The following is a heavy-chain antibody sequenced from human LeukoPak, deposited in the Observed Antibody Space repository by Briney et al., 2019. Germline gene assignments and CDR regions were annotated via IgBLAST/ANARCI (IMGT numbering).Heavy chain of an antibody. V-gene: IGHV1-2*02. Sequence: GASVKVSCKASRYTFTGHYMHWERQAPGQGLEWMGWINPNSGGTNYAQKFQGRVTMTRDTSISTAYMELSSLRSEDTAVYYCARLITAAIDYWGQGTLVTLSS. CDR1: RYTFTGHY. CDR2: INPNSGGT. CDR3: ARLITAAIDY. J-gene: IGHJ4*02. D-gene: IGHD3-16*01.